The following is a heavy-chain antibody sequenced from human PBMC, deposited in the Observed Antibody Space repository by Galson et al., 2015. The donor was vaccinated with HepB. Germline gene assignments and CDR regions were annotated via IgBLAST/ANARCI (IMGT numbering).Heavy chain of an antibody. J-gene: IGHJ4*02. D-gene: IGHD6-19*01. CDR1: GFTFSSYS. CDR2: MSHDGRNT. Sequence: SLRLSCAASGFTFSSYSIHWVREAPGKGLEWVAIMSHDGRNTYYAYSVKGRFTISRDNSRNTLYLQMNCLRSDDTAVYYCARERGAGWYEGNDYWGQGTRVVVSS. V-gene: IGHV3-30*04. CDR3: ARERGAGWYEGNDY.